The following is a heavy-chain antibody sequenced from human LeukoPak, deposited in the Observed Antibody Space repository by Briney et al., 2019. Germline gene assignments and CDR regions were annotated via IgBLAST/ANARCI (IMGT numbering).Heavy chain of an antibody. CDR3: ARHPDTAMVLDY. CDR2: INHSGST. V-gene: IGHV4-34*01. CDR1: AGSFSGYY. D-gene: IGHD5-18*01. Sequence: KPSETLSLTCAVYAGSFSGYYWSWIRQPPGKGLEWIGEINHSGSTNYNPSLKSRVTISVDTSKNQSSLKLSSVTAADTAVYYCARHPDTAMVLDYWGQGTLVTVSS. J-gene: IGHJ4*02.